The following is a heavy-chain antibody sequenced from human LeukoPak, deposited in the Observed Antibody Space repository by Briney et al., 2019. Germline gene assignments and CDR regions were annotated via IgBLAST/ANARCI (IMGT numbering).Heavy chain of an antibody. V-gene: IGHV3-53*01. CDR2: IYSGGST. CDR1: GFTLSSNY. J-gene: IGHJ3*02. Sequence: GGSLRLSCAASGFTLSSNYMSWVRQAPGKGLEWISVIYSGGSTNYAGSVKGRFTISRDNSKKTLYLQMNSLRAEDTAVYYCARVDGYNFDAFDIWGQGTMVTVSS. CDR3: ARVDGYNFDAFDI. D-gene: IGHD5-24*01.